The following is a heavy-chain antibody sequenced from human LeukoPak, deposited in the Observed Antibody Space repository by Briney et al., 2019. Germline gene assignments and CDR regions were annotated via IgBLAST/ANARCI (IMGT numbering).Heavy chain of an antibody. Sequence: ASVKVSCKASGYTFTGYYMHWVRQAPGQGLEWMGRINPNSGGTNYAQKFQGRVTMTRDTPISTAYMELSRLRSDDTAVYYCARVRTGATGDWFDPWGQGTLVTVSS. V-gene: IGHV1-2*06. CDR3: ARVRTGATGDWFDP. CDR2: INPNSGGT. CDR1: GYTFTGYY. D-gene: IGHD1-26*01. J-gene: IGHJ5*02.